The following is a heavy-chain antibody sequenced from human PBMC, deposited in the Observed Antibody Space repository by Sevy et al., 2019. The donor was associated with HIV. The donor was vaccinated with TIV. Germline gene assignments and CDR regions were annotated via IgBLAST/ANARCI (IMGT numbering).Heavy chain of an antibody. CDR1: GFTFSSYA. J-gene: IGHJ4*02. CDR3: AREGLLEWLFSFDY. D-gene: IGHD3-3*01. CDR2: IWYDGTNE. V-gene: IGHV3-33*01. Sequence: GGSLRLSCAASGFTFSSYAIHWVRQAPGKGLEGVAVIWYDGTNEYYADSVKGRFTISRDNSKNTQYLQMNSLRAEDTAVYYCAREGLLEWLFSFDYWGQGTLVTVSS.